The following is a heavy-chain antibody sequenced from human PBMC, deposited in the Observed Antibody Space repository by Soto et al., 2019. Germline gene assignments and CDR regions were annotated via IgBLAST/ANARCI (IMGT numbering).Heavy chain of an antibody. Sequence: QVQLQESGPGLVKPSETLSLSCAVSGDSINSRNWWTWVRQPPGKGLEWIGEISRSGTTNYNPSLNSRATVSADPSKNPSFLQLPSMTAADTAIYYCTKRGDCPGDCNLNYCDSWGQGIQVTVSS. D-gene: IGHD2-21*02. CDR3: TKRGDCPGDCNLNYCDS. CDR2: ISRSGTT. CDR1: GDSINSRNW. J-gene: IGHJ4*02. V-gene: IGHV4-4*02.